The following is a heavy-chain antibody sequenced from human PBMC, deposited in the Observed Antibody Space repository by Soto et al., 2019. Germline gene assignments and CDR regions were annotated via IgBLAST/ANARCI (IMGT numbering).Heavy chain of an antibody. CDR2: INHSGIT. V-gene: IGHV4-38-2*01. CDR1: GYSISSGYY. D-gene: IGHD6-19*01. J-gene: IGHJ5*02. Sequence: LSLTCAVSGYSISSGYYWGWIRQPPGKGPEWIGSINHSGITYYNPSPSLKSRVTISVDTSKKHFSLTLSSVTAADTAVYYCARSIAVAGTGWFDPWGQGTLVTVSS. CDR3: ARSIAVAGTGWFDP.